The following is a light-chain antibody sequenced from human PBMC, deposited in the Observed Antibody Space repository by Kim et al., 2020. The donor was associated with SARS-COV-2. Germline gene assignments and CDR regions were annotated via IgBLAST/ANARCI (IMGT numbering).Light chain of an antibody. CDR3: QQRSNWPRWT. CDR1: QSVSSY. V-gene: IGKV3-11*01. J-gene: IGKJ1*01. Sequence: SAGERATLSCRASQSVSSYLAWYQQKPGQAPRLLIYDASNRATGIPARFSGSGSGTDFTLTISSLEPEDFAVYYCQQRSNWPRWTFGQGTKVDIK. CDR2: DAS.